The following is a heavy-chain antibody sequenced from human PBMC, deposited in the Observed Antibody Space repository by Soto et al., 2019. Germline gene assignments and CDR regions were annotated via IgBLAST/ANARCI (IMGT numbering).Heavy chain of an antibody. Sequence: PGGSLRLSCAASGFTFSSYAMSWVRQAPGKGLEWVSAISGSGGSTYYADSVKGRFTISRDNSKNTLYLQMNSLRAEDTAVYYCARLVYSGYCRYCFDYWGQGTLVTVSS. D-gene: IGHD3-22*01. J-gene: IGHJ4*02. CDR1: GFTFSSYA. CDR2: ISGSGGST. V-gene: IGHV3-23*01. CDR3: ARLVYSGYCRYCFDY.